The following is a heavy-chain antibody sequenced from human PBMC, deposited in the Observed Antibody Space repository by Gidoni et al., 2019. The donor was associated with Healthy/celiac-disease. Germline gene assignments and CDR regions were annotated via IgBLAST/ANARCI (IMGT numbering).Heavy chain of an antibody. Sequence: EVQPVESGGGLVQPGGPLRLSCAASGFTLSSYEMNWVRQAPGKGLEWVSYISSSGSTIYYADSVKGRFTISRDNAKNSLYLQMNSLRAEDTAVYYCARVSQGDAFDIWGQGTMVTVSS. CDR3: ARVSQGDAFDI. CDR1: GFTLSSYE. J-gene: IGHJ3*02. CDR2: ISSSGSTI. V-gene: IGHV3-48*03.